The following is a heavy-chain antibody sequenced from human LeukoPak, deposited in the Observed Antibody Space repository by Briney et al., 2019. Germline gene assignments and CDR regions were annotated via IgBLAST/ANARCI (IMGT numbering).Heavy chain of an antibody. CDR2: IYYSGST. J-gene: IGHJ3*02. V-gene: IGHV4-59*01. CDR3: ARDKDYFDSGGAFDI. D-gene: IGHD3-22*01. CDR1: GFTFSDYY. Sequence: LRLSCAASGFTFSDYYMSWIRQAPGKGLEWIGYIYYSGSTNYNPSLKSRVTMSVDTSKNQFSLKLSSVTAADTAVYYCARDKDYFDSGGAFDIWGQGTMVTVSS.